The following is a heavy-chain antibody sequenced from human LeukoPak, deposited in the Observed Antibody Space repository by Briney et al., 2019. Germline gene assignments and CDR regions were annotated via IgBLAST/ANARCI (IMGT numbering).Heavy chain of an antibody. J-gene: IGHJ6*03. CDR1: GGSIGTYY. D-gene: IGHD6-19*01. V-gene: IGHV4-59*01. Sequence: PSETLSLTCTVSGGSIGTYYWSWIRQPPGKGLEWIGYIYYSGSTSYNPSLKSRVTISVDTSKNQFSLKLNSVTAADTAVYYCARGQQSSSGWYDPYYYYMDVWGKGTTVTVSS. CDR3: ARGQQSSSGWYDPYYYYMDV. CDR2: IYYSGST.